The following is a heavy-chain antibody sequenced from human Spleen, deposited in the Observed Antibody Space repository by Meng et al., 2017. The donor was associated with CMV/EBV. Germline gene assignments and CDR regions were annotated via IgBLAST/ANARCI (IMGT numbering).Heavy chain of an antibody. J-gene: IGHJ6*02. CDR1: GFTVNTNY. Sequence: GESLKISCAASGFTVNTNYMSWVRQAPGKGLEWVSVIYSGGSTFYADSVKGRFTISRDNIKNTLYLQMNRLRAEDTAVYYCARDRGWYRHYGMDVWGQGTTVTVSS. CDR3: ARDRGWYRHYGMDV. D-gene: IGHD6-19*01. CDR2: IYSGGST. V-gene: IGHV3-53*05.